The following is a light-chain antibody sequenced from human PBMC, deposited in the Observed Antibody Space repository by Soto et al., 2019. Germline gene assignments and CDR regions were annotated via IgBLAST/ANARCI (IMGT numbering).Light chain of an antibody. CDR2: DDS. J-gene: IGLJ2*01. V-gene: IGLV3-21*02. Sequence: VLTQPPSVSVAPGQTARITCGGNNIGSKSVHWYQQKAGQAPVLVVHDDSDRPSGIPERFSGSSSGNTATLTISRVEGGDEADYYCQVWDSTTDHVVFAGGTKLTVL. CDR3: QVWDSTTDHVV. CDR1: NIGSKS.